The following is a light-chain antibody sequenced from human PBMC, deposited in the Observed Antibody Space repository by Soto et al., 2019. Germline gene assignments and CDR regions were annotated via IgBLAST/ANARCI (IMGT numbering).Light chain of an antibody. CDR3: QQYGSASYT. J-gene: IGKJ2*01. CDR2: GAS. V-gene: IGKV3-20*01. CDR1: QSVSSSY. Sequence: DIVLTQSPGTLSLSPGERATLACRASQSVSSSYLAWYQQKPGHAPRLLIYGASSRATGIPDRFSGSGSGTDVTLTISRLEPDDFAVYYCQQYGSASYTFGEGTKLEIK.